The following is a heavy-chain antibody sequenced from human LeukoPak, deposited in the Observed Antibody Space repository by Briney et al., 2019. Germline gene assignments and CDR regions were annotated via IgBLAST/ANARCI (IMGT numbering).Heavy chain of an antibody. J-gene: IGHJ6*02. CDR2: ISAYNGNT. D-gene: IGHD6-13*01. V-gene: IGHV1-18*04. Sequence: GESLKISCKGSGYSFTSYWIGWVRQAPGQGLEWMGWISAYNGNTNYAQKLQGRVTMTTDTSTSTAYMELRSLRSDDTAVYYCARDSLVGSSSYYYGMDVWGQGTTVTVSS. CDR3: ARDSLVGSSSYYYGMDV. CDR1: GYSFTSYW.